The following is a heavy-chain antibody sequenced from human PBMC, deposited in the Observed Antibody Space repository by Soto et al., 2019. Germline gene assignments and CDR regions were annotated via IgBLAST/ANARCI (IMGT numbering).Heavy chain of an antibody. CDR1: GGSISSYY. CDR3: ARCSGAGFDY. V-gene: IGHV4-59*08. Sequence: QVQLQESGPGLVKPSETLSLTCTVSGGSISSYYWSWIRQPPGKGLEWIGYIYYSGSTNYNPSLKRRVALSVDSTNNLFSLRRSSVTASDTAVYSCARCSGAGFDYWGQGTLVTVSS. CDR2: IYYSGST. J-gene: IGHJ4*02.